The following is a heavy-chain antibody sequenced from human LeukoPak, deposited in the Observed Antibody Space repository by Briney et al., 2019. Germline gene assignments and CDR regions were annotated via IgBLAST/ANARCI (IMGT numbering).Heavy chain of an antibody. CDR1: GFTVSSNY. CDR3: ARDVGYRSWFDP. CDR2: IYSGGST. J-gene: IGHJ5*02. D-gene: IGHD5-18*01. V-gene: IGHV3-53*01. Sequence: RAGGSLRLSCAASGFTVSSNYMSWVRQAPGKGLEWVSVIYSGGSTYYADSVKGRFTISRDNGKNSLYLQMNSLRAEDTSVYYCARDVGYRSWFDPWGQGTLVIVSS.